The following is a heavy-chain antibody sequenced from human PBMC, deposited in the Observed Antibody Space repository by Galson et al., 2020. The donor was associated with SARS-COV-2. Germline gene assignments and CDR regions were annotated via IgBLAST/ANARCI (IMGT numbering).Heavy chain of an antibody. CDR1: GYTFTSYG. Sequence: ASVKVSCKASGYTFTSYGISWVRQAPGQGLEWMGWISAYNGNTNYAQKLQGRVTMTTDTSTSTAYMELRSLRSDDTAVYYCARDGRAEYSNYGSHYYYYYMDVWGKGTTVTVSS. CDR2: ISAYNGNT. D-gene: IGHD4-4*01. V-gene: IGHV1-18*01. J-gene: IGHJ6*03. CDR3: ARDGRAEYSNYGSHYYYYYMDV.